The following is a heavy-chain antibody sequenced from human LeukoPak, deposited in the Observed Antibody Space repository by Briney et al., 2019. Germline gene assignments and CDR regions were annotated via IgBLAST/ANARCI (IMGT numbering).Heavy chain of an antibody. CDR1: GYTFTAYY. V-gene: IGHV1-2*02. Sequence: GASVKVSCKASGYTFTAYYIHWVRQAPDQGLEWMGWINPYIAATKYAQKFQDRVTMTRDTSVSTAYMDLSSLRSDDTAVYYCARGSYGSGSYPSDVWGQGTTVTVSS. CDR3: ARGSYGSGSYPSDV. J-gene: IGHJ6*02. D-gene: IGHD3-10*01. CDR2: INPYIAAT.